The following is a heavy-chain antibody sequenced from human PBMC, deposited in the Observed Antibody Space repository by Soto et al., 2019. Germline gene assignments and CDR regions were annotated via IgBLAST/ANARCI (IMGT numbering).Heavy chain of an antibody. CDR3: ARRLHVDTAMVHFDY. Sequence: QLQLQESGPGLVKPSETLSLTCTVSGGSISSSSYYWDWIRQPPGKGLEWIGSIYYSGSTYYNPSLKSRVTISVDTSKNQFSLKLSSVTAADTAVYYCARRLHVDTAMVHFDYWGQGTLVTVSS. J-gene: IGHJ4*02. CDR1: GGSISSSSYY. V-gene: IGHV4-39*01. D-gene: IGHD5-18*01. CDR2: IYYSGST.